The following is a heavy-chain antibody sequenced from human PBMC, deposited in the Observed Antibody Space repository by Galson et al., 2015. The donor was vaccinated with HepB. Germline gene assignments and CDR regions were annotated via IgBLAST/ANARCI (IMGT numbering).Heavy chain of an antibody. J-gene: IGHJ6*03. V-gene: IGHV3-23*01. D-gene: IGHD2-15*01. CDR3: AKGSKGVEEYCRGMTCHNYYYYSMDV. Sequence: SLRLSCAVSGFTFSNSAMTWVRQAPGKGLEWVAGISASGGRAYYAGSVTGRFTISRENSKNTLYLQMKSLRADDTAKYYCAKGSKGVEEYCRGMTCHNYYYYSMDVWGKGTTVLVSS. CDR2: ISASGGRA. CDR1: GFTFSNSA.